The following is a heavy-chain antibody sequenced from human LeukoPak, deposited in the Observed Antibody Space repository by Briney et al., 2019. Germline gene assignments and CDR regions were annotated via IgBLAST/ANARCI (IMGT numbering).Heavy chain of an antibody. D-gene: IGHD3-22*01. V-gene: IGHV4-61*02. CDR2: IYTSGST. CDR3: ARGQRYYYDSSGYNWFDP. J-gene: IGHJ5*02. CDR1: GGSISSGSYY. Sequence: SETLSLTCTVSGGSISSGSYYWSWIRQPAGKGLEWIGRIYTSGSTNYNPSLKSRVTISVDTFKNRFSLKLSSVTAADTAVYYCARGQRYYYDSSGYNWFDPWGQGTLVTVSS.